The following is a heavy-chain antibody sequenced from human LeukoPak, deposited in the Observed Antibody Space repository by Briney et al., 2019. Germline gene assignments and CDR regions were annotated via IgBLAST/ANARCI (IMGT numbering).Heavy chain of an antibody. Sequence: PGGSLRLSCAASGFTVSSYEMNWLRQAPGKGLEWVSYISGSTGAINYAASVKGRFTISRDNAKNSLYLQMNGLRAEDTAVYYCARDASYGDRSFDYWGQGTLSPSPQ. CDR1: GFTVSSYE. CDR2: ISGSTGAI. J-gene: IGHJ4*02. D-gene: IGHD4-17*01. CDR3: ARDASYGDRSFDY. V-gene: IGHV3-48*03.